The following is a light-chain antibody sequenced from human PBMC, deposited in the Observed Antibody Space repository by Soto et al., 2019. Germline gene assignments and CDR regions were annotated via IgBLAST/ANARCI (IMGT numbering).Light chain of an antibody. CDR1: QTINKN. J-gene: IGKJ2*01. CDR3: QQSFRTPYT. CDR2: SAS. Sequence: DIPMTQSPSSLSASVGDRVTITCRASQTINKNLDWYQQKPGQAPNLLIYSASDFQSGVPSRFSGSGSGTEFTLTISGLQPEDFATYYCQQSFRTPYTFGQGTDLEI. V-gene: IGKV1-39*01.